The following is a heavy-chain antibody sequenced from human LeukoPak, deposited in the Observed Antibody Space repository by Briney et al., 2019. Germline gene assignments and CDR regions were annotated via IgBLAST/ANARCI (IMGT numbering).Heavy chain of an antibody. CDR2: IIPIFGTA. Sequence: ASVKVSCKASGGTFSSYAISWVRQAPGQGLEWMGGIIPIFGTANYAQKFQGRVTITADESTSTAYMELSSLRSEDTAVYYCARAGWYSSSWYSPRASDFYYYMDVWSKGTTVTVSS. CDR3: ARAGWYSSSWYSPRASDFYYYMDV. CDR1: GGTFSSYA. J-gene: IGHJ6*03. D-gene: IGHD6-13*01. V-gene: IGHV1-69*13.